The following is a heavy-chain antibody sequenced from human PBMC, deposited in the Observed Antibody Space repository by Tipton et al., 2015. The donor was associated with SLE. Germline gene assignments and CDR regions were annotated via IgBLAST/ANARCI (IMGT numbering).Heavy chain of an antibody. J-gene: IGHJ4*02. CDR2: IYSGGST. Sequence: SLRLSCAASGFTFSSYWMHWVRQAPGKGLEWVSVIYSGGSTYYADSVKGRFTISRDNSKNTLYLQMNSLRAEDTAVYYCARGSGSYDYFDYWGQGTLVTVSS. V-gene: IGHV3-53*01. CDR3: ARGSGSYDYFDY. CDR1: GFTFSSYW. D-gene: IGHD1-26*01.